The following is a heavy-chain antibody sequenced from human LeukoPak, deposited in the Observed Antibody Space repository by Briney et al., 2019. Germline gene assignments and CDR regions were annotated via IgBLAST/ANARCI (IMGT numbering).Heavy chain of an antibody. D-gene: IGHD6-25*01. Sequence: SQTLSLTCTVPGGSISSGGYYWSWIRQHPGKGLEWIGYIYYSGSTYYNPSLKSRVTISVDTSKNQFSLKLSSVTAADTAVYYCARDLDRGPQRMAFDIWGQGTMVTVSS. J-gene: IGHJ3*02. CDR2: IYYSGST. CDR1: GGSISSGGYY. V-gene: IGHV4-31*03. CDR3: ARDLDRGPQRMAFDI.